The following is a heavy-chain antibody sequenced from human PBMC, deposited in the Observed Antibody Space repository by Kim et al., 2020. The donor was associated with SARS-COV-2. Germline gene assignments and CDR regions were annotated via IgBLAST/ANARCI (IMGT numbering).Heavy chain of an antibody. J-gene: IGHJ4*02. CDR2: IKQDESEE. Sequence: GGSLRLSCAASGFTFSAHWMTWVRQAPGGGLEWVANIKQDESEEYYVDSVEGRFTVSRDNAKNSLYLYMDSLRVDDTAVYYCVRGGRNWNYPNDYWGQGTLVTVSS. D-gene: IGHD1-7*01. CDR1: GFTFSAHW. CDR3: VRGGRNWNYPNDY. V-gene: IGHV3-7*01.